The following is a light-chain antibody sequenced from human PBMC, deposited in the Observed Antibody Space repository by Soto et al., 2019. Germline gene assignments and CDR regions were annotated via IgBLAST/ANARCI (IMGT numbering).Light chain of an antibody. J-gene: IGKJ1*01. CDR2: GAS. CDR1: QTVSSF. Sequence: VLTQSPATLSLSPGERATLSCRASQTVSSFLAWYQQKPGQAPRLLIYGASTRATGIPTSFSGSGSGTEFTLTITSLQSEDSAVYYCQEYNTWPWTFGQGTKVDIK. V-gene: IGKV3-15*01. CDR3: QEYNTWPWT.